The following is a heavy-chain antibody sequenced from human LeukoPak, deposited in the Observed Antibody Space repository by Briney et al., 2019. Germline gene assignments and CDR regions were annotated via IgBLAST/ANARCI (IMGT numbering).Heavy chain of an antibody. D-gene: IGHD5-24*01. CDR3: ARRRSSDGYNYVRWYFDL. V-gene: IGHV4-34*01. J-gene: IGHJ2*01. Sequence: SETLSLTCAVYGGSFSGYYWSWIRQPPGKGLEWIGEINHSGSTNYNPSLKSRVTISVDTSKNQFSLKLSSVTAADTAVYYCARRRSSDGYNYVRWYFDLWGRGTLVTVSS. CDR1: GGSFSGYY. CDR2: INHSGST.